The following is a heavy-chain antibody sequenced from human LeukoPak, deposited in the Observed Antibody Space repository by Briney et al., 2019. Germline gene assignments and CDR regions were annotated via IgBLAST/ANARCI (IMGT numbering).Heavy chain of an antibody. V-gene: IGHV4-59*01. J-gene: IGHJ6*02. CDR1: GDSISSYS. CDR2: AYHSGNT. Sequence: SETLSLTCTVSGDSISSYSWSWIRQPPGEGLEWIGYAYHSGNTNYNPSLKSRVTISIDTPKNQFSLRLSSVTAADTAVYYCAREVGRGPEHSAGGMDVWGQGTTVTVSS. D-gene: IGHD1-26*01. CDR3: AREVGRGPEHSAGGMDV.